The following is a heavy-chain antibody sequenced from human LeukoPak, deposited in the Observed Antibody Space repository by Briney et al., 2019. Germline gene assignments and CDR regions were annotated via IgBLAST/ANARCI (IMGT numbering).Heavy chain of an antibody. CDR1: GYTFIGYY. CDR3: AGSGGSYLVRTLPTYDY. Sequence: ASVKVSCKASGYTFIGYYMHWVRQAPGQGLEWMGWINPNSGGTNYAQKFQGRVTMTRDTSISTAYMELSRLRSEDTAVYYCAGSGGSYLVRTLPTYDYWGQGTLVTVSS. J-gene: IGHJ4*02. D-gene: IGHD3-16*02. V-gene: IGHV1-2*02. CDR2: INPNSGGT.